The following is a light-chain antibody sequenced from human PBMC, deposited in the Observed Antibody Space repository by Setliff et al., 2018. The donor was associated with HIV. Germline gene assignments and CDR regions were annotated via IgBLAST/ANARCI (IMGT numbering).Light chain of an antibody. CDR2: KAS. J-gene: IGKJ2*02. Sequence: DTQMTQSPSTLSASVGDRVTISCRASQSISGWLAWYQQKPGKAPKLLIYKASNLQSGVPSRFSGSGSGTEFTLTISSLQPDDFATYYCQQYSSYSGTFGQGTKVDIK. CDR1: QSISGW. V-gene: IGKV1-5*03. CDR3: QQYSSYSGT.